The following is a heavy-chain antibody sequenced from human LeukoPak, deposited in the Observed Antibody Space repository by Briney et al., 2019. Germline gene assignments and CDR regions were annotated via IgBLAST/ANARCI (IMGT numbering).Heavy chain of an antibody. D-gene: IGHD4-17*01. Sequence: SETLSLTCTVSGGSISSSSYYWGWIRQPPGKGLEWIGSIYYSGSTYYNPSLKSRVTISVDTSKNQFSLKLSSVTAADTVVYYCARADYGDSWGYYFDYWGQGTLVTVSS. CDR2: IYYSGST. V-gene: IGHV4-39*07. CDR3: ARADYGDSWGYYFDY. CDR1: GGSISSSSYY. J-gene: IGHJ4*02.